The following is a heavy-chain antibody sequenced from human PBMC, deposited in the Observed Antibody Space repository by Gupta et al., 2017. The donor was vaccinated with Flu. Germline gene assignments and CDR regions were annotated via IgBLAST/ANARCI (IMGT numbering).Heavy chain of an antibody. CDR2: IDASSSYI. CDR3: ARSFGAMVRGVISPFDY. J-gene: IGHJ4*02. CDR1: GFIFSGYS. D-gene: IGHD3-10*01. V-gene: IGHV3-21*02. Sequence: DVQLVESGGGLVKPGGSLRLSCPASGFIFSGYSMNWVRQAPGRGLEWVSSIDASSSYIYYTDSLKGRLTVSRQNAKNSLYLQMNSLRAEDTAVYYCARSFGAMVRGVISPFDYWGQGTQVTVSS.